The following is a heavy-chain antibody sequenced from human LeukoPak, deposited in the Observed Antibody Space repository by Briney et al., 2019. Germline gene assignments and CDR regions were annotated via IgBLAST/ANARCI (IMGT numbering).Heavy chain of an antibody. CDR1: GYTFTSYY. CDR3: ARAYSTVTTTDY. CDR2: INPSGGST. V-gene: IGHV1-46*01. Sequence: ASVKVSCKASGYTFTSYYMHWVRQAPGQGLEWMGIINPSGGSTSYAQKFQGRVTMTRDTSTSTVYMELSSLGSEDTAVYYCARAYSTVTTTDYWGQGTLVTVSS. D-gene: IGHD4-17*01. J-gene: IGHJ4*02.